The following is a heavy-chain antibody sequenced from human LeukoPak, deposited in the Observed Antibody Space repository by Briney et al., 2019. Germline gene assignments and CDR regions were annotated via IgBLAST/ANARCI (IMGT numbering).Heavy chain of an antibody. CDR1: GGSVSSTSYY. CDR3: ARHSKYYYDSSGSYVGYFQH. V-gene: IGHV4-61*05. CDR2: IYYSGST. D-gene: IGHD3-22*01. J-gene: IGHJ1*01. Sequence: SETLSLTCTVSGGSVSSTSYYWGWIRQPPGQGLEWIGYIYYSGSTNYNPSLKSRVTISVDTSKNQFSLKLSSVTAADTAVYYCARHSKYYYDSSGSYVGYFQHWGQGTLVTVSS.